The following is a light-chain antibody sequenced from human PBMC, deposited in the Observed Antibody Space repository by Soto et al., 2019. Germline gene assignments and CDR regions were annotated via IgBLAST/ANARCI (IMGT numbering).Light chain of an antibody. J-gene: IGLJ1*01. CDR2: EVT. Sequence: QSVLTQPASVSGSLGQSITISCTRPSSDVWSFNFVSWYQQHPAKAPQVLIYEVTKRPPGVSNRFSGSKSGNTASLTISGLQADDEADYYCCSDAGSSSYVFGTGTKLTVL. CDR3: CSDAGSSSYV. V-gene: IGLV2-23*02. CDR1: SSDVWSFNF.